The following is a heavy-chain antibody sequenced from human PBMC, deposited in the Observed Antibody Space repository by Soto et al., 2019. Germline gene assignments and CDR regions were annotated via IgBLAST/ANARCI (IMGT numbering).Heavy chain of an antibody. CDR3: ARARIAAAGTPWFDP. Sequence: SETLSLTCTVSGGSISSGGYYWSWIRQHPGKGLEWIGYIYYSGSTYYNPSLKSRVAISVDTSKNQFSLKLSSVTAAGTAVYYCARARIAAAGTPWFDPWGQGTLVTVSS. CDR2: IYYSGST. V-gene: IGHV4-31*03. CDR1: GGSISSGGYY. D-gene: IGHD6-13*01. J-gene: IGHJ5*02.